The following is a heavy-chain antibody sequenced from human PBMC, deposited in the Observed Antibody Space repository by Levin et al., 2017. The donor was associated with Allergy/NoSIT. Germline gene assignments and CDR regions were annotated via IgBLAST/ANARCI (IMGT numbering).Heavy chain of an antibody. V-gene: IGHV1-69*02. CDR1: GGTFSSYT. Sequence: KISCKASGGTFSSYTISWVRQAPGQGLEWMGRIIPILGIANYAQKFQGRVTITADKSTSTAYMELSSLRSEDTAVYYCARGSYYYDSSGYLDYWGQGTLVTVSS. D-gene: IGHD3-22*01. J-gene: IGHJ4*02. CDR2: IIPILGIA. CDR3: ARGSYYYDSSGYLDY.